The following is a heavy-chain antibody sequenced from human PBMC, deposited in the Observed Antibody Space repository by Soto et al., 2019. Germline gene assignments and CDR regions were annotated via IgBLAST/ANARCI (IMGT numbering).Heavy chain of an antibody. CDR2: INPNSGGT. Sequence: ASVKVSCKASGYTFTGYYIHWVRQAPGQGLEWMGWINPNSGGTNYAQKFQGWVTMTRDTSISTAYMELSRLRSDDTAVYYCARGDMPQVDIVVVPAASGAFDIWGQGTMVTVSS. CDR3: ARGDMPQVDIVVVPAASGAFDI. CDR1: GYTFTGYY. J-gene: IGHJ3*02. V-gene: IGHV1-2*04. D-gene: IGHD2-2*01.